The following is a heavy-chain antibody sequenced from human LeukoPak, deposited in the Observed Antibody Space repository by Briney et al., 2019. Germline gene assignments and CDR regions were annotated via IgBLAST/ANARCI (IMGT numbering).Heavy chain of an antibody. Sequence: GGSLRLSCVASGFDLNTYEMNWVRQAPGKGLEWIADITISGHTKNYADSVKGRFTISRDNAGTSLYLQMDSPRVEDTGVYYCARGDPHADLWGQGTLVTVSS. CDR1: GFDLNTYE. CDR2: ITISGHTK. V-gene: IGHV3-48*03. J-gene: IGHJ5*02. CDR3: ARGDPHADL.